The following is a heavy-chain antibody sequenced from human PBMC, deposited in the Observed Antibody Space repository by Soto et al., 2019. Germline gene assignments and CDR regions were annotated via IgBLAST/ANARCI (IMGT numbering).Heavy chain of an antibody. V-gene: IGHV4-4*07. J-gene: IGHJ4*02. CDR3: ARQLLWFGELSNTYFDY. CDR2: IDNSGST. D-gene: IGHD3-10*01. Sequence: PSETLSLTCTVSGGSISNYFCNWIRQPAGKGLEWIGRIDNSGSTNYNPSLKSRITMSADTSKNQFSLKLSSVTAADTAVYYCARQLLWFGELSNTYFDYWGQGTLVTVSS. CDR1: GGSISNYF.